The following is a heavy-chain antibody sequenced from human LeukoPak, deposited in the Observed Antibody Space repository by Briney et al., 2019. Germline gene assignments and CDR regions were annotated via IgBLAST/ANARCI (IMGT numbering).Heavy chain of an antibody. Sequence: GGSLRLSCAASGLTFSDYYMSWMRQAPGKGLEWVSYISSSGSTIYYADSVKGRFTISRDNAKNSLYLQMNSLRAEDTAVYYCAPPYYYDSSGYYETSWGQGTLVTVSS. D-gene: IGHD3-22*01. CDR1: GLTFSDYY. CDR3: APPYYYDSSGYYETS. V-gene: IGHV3-11*04. CDR2: ISSSGSTI. J-gene: IGHJ5*02.